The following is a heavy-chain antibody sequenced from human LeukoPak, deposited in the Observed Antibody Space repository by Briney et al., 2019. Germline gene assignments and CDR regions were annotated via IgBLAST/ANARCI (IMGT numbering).Heavy chain of an antibody. CDR3: ARHIPYYYYCYMDV. CDR2: IYYSGST. Sequence: SETLSLTCTVSGGSISSSSYYWGWIRQPPGKGLEWIGSIYYSGSTYYNPSLKSRVTISVDTSKNQFSLKLSSVTAADTAVYYCARHIPYYYYCYMDVWGKGTTVTVSS. CDR1: GGSISSSSYY. V-gene: IGHV4-39*01. J-gene: IGHJ6*03.